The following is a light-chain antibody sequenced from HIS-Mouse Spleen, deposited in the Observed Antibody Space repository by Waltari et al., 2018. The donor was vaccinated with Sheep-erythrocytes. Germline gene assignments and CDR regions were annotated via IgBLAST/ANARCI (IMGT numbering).Light chain of an antibody. Sequence: DIVMTQTPLSLSVTPGQPASISCKSSQSLLHSDGKTYLYWYLQKPGQPPQLLIYKASSLESGVPSRFSGSGSGTEFTLTISSLQPDDFATYYCQQYNSYSVTFGGGTKVEIK. CDR1: QSLLHSDGKTY. J-gene: IGKJ4*01. CDR3: QQYNSYSVT. CDR2: KAS. V-gene: IGKV2-29*03.